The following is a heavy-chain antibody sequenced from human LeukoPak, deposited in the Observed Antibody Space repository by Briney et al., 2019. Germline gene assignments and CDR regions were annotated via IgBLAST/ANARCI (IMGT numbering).Heavy chain of an antibody. J-gene: IGHJ6*04. CDR3: ARDGLRPPFVGGMDV. Sequence: GGSLRLSCAASGFTFSSYWMSWVRQAPGKGLEWVANIKQDGSEKYYVDSVKGRFTISRDSAKNSLYLQMNSLRAEDTAVYYCARDGLRPPFVGGMDVWGKGTTVTVSS. D-gene: IGHD5-18*01. V-gene: IGHV3-7*03. CDR2: IKQDGSEK. CDR1: GFTFSSYW.